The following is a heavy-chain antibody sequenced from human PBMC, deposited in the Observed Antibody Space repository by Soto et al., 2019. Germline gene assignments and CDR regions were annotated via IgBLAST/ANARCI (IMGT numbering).Heavy chain of an antibody. Sequence: SAKVSCKASGGTFSNYRISWVRQAPGQGLEWMGGILPISGAANYAQKFQGRVTITADESTSTAYMELSSLGSEDTAVYYCARGGGKYYGSGNYAFDYWGQGTLVTVSS. CDR1: GGTFSNYR. V-gene: IGHV1-69*13. CDR3: ARGGGKYYGSGNYAFDY. J-gene: IGHJ4*02. D-gene: IGHD3-10*01. CDR2: ILPISGAA.